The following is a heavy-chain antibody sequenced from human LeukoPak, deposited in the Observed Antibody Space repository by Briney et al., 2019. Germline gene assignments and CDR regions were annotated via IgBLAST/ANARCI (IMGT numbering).Heavy chain of an antibody. CDR2: ISHSGTT. J-gene: IGHJ4*02. V-gene: IGHV4-38-2*02. D-gene: IGHD3-22*01. CDR3: ARTEVLPDYYDNSGGFDY. Sequence: SETLSLTCTVSGYSIRSGLFWGWIRQPPGKGLECVASISHSGTTFYNSSLSSRLSISIDTSRNQFSLKLTSVTAADTAVYYCARTEVLPDYYDNSGGFDYWGQGILVTVSS. CDR1: GYSIRSGLF.